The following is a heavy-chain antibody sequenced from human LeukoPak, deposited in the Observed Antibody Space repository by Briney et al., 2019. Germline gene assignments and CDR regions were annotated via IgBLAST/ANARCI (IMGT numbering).Heavy chain of an antibody. Sequence: ASVKVSCKASGYTFTGYYMHWVRQAPGQGLEWMGWINPNSGGTNYAQKFQGRVTMTRGTSIRTAYMELSRLRSDDTAVYYCARDSPLGDYYDSSGYWGASDYWGQGTLVTVSS. CDR1: GYTFTGYY. D-gene: IGHD3-22*01. V-gene: IGHV1-2*02. J-gene: IGHJ4*02. CDR3: ARDSPLGDYYDSSGYWGASDY. CDR2: INPNSGGT.